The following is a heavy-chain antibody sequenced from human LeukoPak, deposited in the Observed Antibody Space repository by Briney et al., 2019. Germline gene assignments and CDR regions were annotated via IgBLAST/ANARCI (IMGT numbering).Heavy chain of an antibody. J-gene: IGHJ4*02. CDR3: ARSGYTYGFDY. CDR1: GFTFSTYT. D-gene: IGHD5-18*01. V-gene: IGHV3-21*01. Sequence: PGGSLRLPCAASGFTFSTYTMNWVRQAPGKGLEWVASIRSGGRHIHYADSVKGRFTISRDNAKNSLYQQMNSLRAEDTAVYYCARSGYTYGFDYWGQGALVTVSS. CDR2: IRSGGRHI.